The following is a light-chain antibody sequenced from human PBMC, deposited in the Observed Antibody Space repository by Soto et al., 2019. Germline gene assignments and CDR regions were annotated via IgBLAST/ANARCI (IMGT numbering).Light chain of an antibody. V-gene: IGLV1-40*01. CDR1: SSNIGAGYD. CDR3: QSYDSSLSGQRL. Sequence: QLVLTQPPSVSGAPGQRVTIYCTGSSSNIGAGYDVHWYQQVPGTAPKVLIYGNSNRPSGVPDRFSGSKSGTSASLAITGLQAEDEADYYCQSYDSSLSGQRLFGEGTKLTVL. J-gene: IGLJ2*01. CDR2: GNS.